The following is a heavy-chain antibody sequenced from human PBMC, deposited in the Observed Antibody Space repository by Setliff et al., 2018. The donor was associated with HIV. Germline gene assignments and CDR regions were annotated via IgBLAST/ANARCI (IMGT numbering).Heavy chain of an antibody. J-gene: IGHJ5*02. V-gene: IGHV1-69*13. CDR1: GGTFSGHA. CDR2: IIPLFGTA. Sequence: SVKVSCKAAGGTFSGHAVNWVRQAPGQGVEWMGEIIPLFGTAHYAQRFQGRVTTTADASTSTAYMELSRLKSADTAVYYCARAPAHEHATGWYSSSNRFDPWGQGTLVTVSS. CDR3: ARAPAHEHATGWYSSSNRFDP. D-gene: IGHD6-19*01.